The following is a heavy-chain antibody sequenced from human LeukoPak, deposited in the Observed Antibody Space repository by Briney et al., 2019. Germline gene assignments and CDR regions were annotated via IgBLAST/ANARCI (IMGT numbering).Heavy chain of an antibody. CDR1: GYSLTSYW. CDR2: IYPGDSDT. Sequence: GEPLKISCKGSGYSLTSYWIGWVRQMPGKGLEGMGIIYPGDSDTRYSPSFQGQVTISADKSISTAYLQWSIRKASDTAMYYCARNPLEMNAFDIWGQGTMVTVSS. J-gene: IGHJ3*02. D-gene: IGHD1-14*01. CDR3: ARNPLEMNAFDI. V-gene: IGHV5-51*01.